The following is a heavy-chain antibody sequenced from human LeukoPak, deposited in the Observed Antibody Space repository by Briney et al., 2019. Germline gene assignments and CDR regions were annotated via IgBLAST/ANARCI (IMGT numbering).Heavy chain of an antibody. Sequence: SVKVSCKASGGTLSSYAISWVRQAPGQGLEWMGGIIPIFGTANYAQKFQGRVTITTDESTSTAYMELSSLRSEDTAVYYCASYYYDSSGYYPASPFDYWGQGTLVTVSS. D-gene: IGHD3-22*01. CDR2: IIPIFGTA. V-gene: IGHV1-69*05. CDR3: ASYYYDSSGYYPASPFDY. CDR1: GGTLSSYA. J-gene: IGHJ4*02.